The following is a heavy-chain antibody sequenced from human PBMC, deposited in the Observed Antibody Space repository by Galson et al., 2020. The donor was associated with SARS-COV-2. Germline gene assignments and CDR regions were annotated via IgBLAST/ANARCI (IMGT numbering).Heavy chain of an antibody. CDR3: ARDTSIFGGYYFEY. D-gene: IGHD3-3*02. V-gene: IGHV3-30-3*01. CDR2: VSYDGYDK. Sequence: SLKISCAASGFTFINYYMHWVRQAPGKGLEWVAFVSYDGYDKYYADSLKGRFTSSRDNSKNTLYLQMNSLRAEDTAVYYCARDTSIFGGYYFEYWGQGTLVTVSS. CDR1: GFTFINYY. J-gene: IGHJ4*02.